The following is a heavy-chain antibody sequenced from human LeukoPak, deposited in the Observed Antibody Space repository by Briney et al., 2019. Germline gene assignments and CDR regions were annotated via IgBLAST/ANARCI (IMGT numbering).Heavy chain of an antibody. Sequence: ASVKVSCKASGYTFTSYGISWVRQAPGQGLEWMGWISAYNGNTNYAQKFQGRVTMTRNTSISTAYMELSSLRSEDTAAYYCARGPRDLGYCSSASCSQNWFDPWGQGTLVTVSS. V-gene: IGHV1-18*01. CDR1: GYTFTSYG. CDR2: ISAYNGNT. D-gene: IGHD2-2*01. J-gene: IGHJ5*02. CDR3: ARGPRDLGYCSSASCSQNWFDP.